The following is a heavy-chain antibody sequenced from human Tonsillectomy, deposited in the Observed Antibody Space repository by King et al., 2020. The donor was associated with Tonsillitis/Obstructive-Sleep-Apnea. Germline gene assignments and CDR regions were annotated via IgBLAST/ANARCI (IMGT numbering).Heavy chain of an antibody. V-gene: IGHV3-30*04. CDR3: VRSSPYSSPPYAFDI. J-gene: IGHJ3*02. Sequence: VQLVESGGGVVQPGRSLRLSCAASGFTFYTYAMHWVRQSPGKGLEWMAVITYDASNEYYADSVKGRFTISRDNSKNTVSLEMDSLRAEDTAVYYCVRSSPYSSPPYAFDIWGQGTMVTVSS. CDR1: GFTFYTYA. D-gene: IGHD5-18*01. CDR2: ITYDASNE.